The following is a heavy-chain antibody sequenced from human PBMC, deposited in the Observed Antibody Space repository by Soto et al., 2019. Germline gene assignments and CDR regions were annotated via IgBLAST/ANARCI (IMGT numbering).Heavy chain of an antibody. J-gene: IGHJ4*02. Sequence: ASVKVSCKASGYTFTIYGVSWVRQAPGQGLEWMGWISAYNGNTNYAQKLQGRVTMTTDTSTSTAYMELRSLRSDDTAVYYCARAEVAQWLALGYFDYWGQGTLLTVSS. CDR3: ARAEVAQWLALGYFDY. CDR1: GYTFTIYG. CDR2: ISAYNGNT. D-gene: IGHD6-19*01. V-gene: IGHV1-18*01.